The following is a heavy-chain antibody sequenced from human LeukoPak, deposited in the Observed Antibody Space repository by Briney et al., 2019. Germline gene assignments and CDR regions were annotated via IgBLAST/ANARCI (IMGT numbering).Heavy chain of an antibody. CDR3: ARALYDYSFDS. CDR1: GFTFRSYW. D-gene: IGHD5/OR15-5a*01. V-gene: IGHV3-74*01. CDR2: INNDGSST. Sequence: GGSLRLSCAASGFTFRSYWMHWVRHAPGKGLVWVSRINNDGSSTSYADSVKGRFTISRDNAKNTLYLQMNSLRAEDTAVYYCARALYDYSFDSWGQGTLVTVSS. J-gene: IGHJ4*02.